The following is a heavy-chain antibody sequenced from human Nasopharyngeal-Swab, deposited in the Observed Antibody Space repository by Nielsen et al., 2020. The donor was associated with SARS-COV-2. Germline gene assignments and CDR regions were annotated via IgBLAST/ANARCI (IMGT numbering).Heavy chain of an antibody. J-gene: IGHJ5*02. V-gene: IGHV6-1*01. D-gene: IGHD3-10*01. CDR2: TYYRSKWYN. Sequence: WIRQSPSRGLGWLGRTYYRSKWYNDYAVSVKSRITINPDTSKNKFSLQLNSVTPEDTAVYYCARDLLDIWFGELSFLGWFDPWGQGTLVTVSS. CDR3: ARDLLDIWFGELSFLGWFDP.